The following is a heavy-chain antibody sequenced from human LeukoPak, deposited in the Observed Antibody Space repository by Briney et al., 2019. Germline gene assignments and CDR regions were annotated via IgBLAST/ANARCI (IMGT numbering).Heavy chain of an antibody. CDR2: ISYDGSNT. V-gene: IGHV3-30*18. Sequence: GRSLRLSCAASGFTFSSYGMHWVRQAPGKGLEWVAVISYDGSNTYYADSVEGRFTISRDNSKNTLYLQMNSLRAEDTAVYYCAKERDISSSWYLSNYFDYWGQGTLVIVSS. CDR3: AKERDISSSWYLSNYFDY. J-gene: IGHJ4*02. D-gene: IGHD6-13*01. CDR1: GFTFSSYG.